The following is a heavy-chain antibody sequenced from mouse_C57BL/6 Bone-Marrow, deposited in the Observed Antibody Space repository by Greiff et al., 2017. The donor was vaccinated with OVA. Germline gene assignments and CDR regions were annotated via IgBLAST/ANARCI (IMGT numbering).Heavy chain of an antibody. V-gene: IGHV14-4*01. D-gene: IGHD2-1*01. Sequence: VQLQQSGAELVSPGASVNWSCTASGFNITHDYITFLTPRHAPRQEWIGWIDPENGDTEYASKFQGKATITADTSSNTAYLQLSSLTSEDTAVYYWTSYGNFDYWGQGTTLTVSA. CDR2: IDPENGDT. CDR1: GFNITHDY. J-gene: IGHJ2*01. CDR3: TSYGNFDY.